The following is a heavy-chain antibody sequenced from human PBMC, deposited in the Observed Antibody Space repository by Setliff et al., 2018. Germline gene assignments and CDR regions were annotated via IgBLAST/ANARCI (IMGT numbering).Heavy chain of an antibody. V-gene: IGHV1-46*01. D-gene: IGHD6-13*01. CDR1: GYSFTGYY. Sequence: RASVKVSCKASGYSFTGYYMHWVRQAPGQGLEWMGIIHTGGGSTSYAQKFQGRVTMTSDTSTSTVYMELNIVTSDDTATYYCARGGMAAAGRKGVFEYWGQGTVVTVSS. CDR3: ARGGMAAAGRKGVFEY. CDR2: IHTGGGST. J-gene: IGHJ4*02.